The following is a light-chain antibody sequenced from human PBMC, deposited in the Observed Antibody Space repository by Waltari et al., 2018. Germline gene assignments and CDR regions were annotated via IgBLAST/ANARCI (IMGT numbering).Light chain of an antibody. CDR1: QNINVN. Sequence: ETVMTPSPATLSVSPGESATLCCTARQNINVNLAWYQQQPGQAPRLLIYGASSRTTGIPARFGGSGSGTDFTLTISSVQPEDLAIYYCQQYDKWPFTFGQGTKVDIK. V-gene: IGKV3-15*01. CDR2: GAS. CDR3: QQYDKWPFT. J-gene: IGKJ2*01.